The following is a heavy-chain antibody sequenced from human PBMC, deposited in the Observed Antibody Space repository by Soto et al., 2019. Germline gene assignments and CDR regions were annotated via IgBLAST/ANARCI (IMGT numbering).Heavy chain of an antibody. CDR1: GFTFSDYY. V-gene: IGHV3-11*01. Sequence: GGSLRLSCAASGFTFSDYYMSWIRQAPGKGLEWVSYISSSGSTIYYADSVKGRFTISRDNAKNSLYLQMNSLRAEDTAVYYCARVAALSGYDQLYYYYYMDVWGKGTTVTVSS. CDR2: ISSSGSTI. CDR3: ARVAALSGYDQLYYYYYMDV. J-gene: IGHJ6*03. D-gene: IGHD5-12*01.